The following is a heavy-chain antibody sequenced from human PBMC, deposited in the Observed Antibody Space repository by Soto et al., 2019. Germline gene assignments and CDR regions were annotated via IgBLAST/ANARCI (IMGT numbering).Heavy chain of an antibody. Sequence: KPSETLSLTCAVYGGSFSGYYWSWIRQPPGKGLEWIGEINHSGSTNYNPSLKSRVTISVDTSKNQFSLKLSSVTAADTAVYYCARGTRATAQNYWGQGTLVTVSS. V-gene: IGHV4-34*01. CDR3: ARGTRATAQNY. J-gene: IGHJ4*02. CDR2: INHSGST. D-gene: IGHD5-12*01. CDR1: GGSFSGYY.